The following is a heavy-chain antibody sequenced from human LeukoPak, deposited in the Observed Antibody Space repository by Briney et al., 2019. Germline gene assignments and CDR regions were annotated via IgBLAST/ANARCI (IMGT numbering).Heavy chain of an antibody. D-gene: IGHD2-2*01. CDR1: GFTFTDEY. J-gene: IGHJ4*02. CDR3: ARDPKSQLLLDY. Sequence: GASVKVSCKSSGFTFTDEYIHWVRQAPGQGLKWMGWINPYSGAINYAQKFQGRVTLTRDTSISTAYMELSRLTSGDTAVYYCARDPKSQLLLDYWGQGTLITVSS. CDR2: INPYSGAI. V-gene: IGHV1-2*02.